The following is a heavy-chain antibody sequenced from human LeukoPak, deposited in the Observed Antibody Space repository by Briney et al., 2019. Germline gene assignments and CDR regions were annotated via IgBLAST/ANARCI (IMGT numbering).Heavy chain of an antibody. J-gene: IGHJ4*02. CDR2: IYYSGST. CDR1: GGSISSYY. CDR3: ARGISVAAVFDY. D-gene: IGHD2-15*01. V-gene: IGHV4-59*12. Sequence: SETLSLTCTVSGGSISSYYWSWIRQSPGKGLEWIGYIYYSGSTNYNPSLKSRVTISVDTSKNQFSLKLSSVTAADTAVHYCARGISVAAVFDYWVQGTLVTVSS.